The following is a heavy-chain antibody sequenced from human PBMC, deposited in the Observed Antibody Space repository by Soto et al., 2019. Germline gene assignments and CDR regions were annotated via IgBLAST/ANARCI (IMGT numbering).Heavy chain of an antibody. V-gene: IGHV4-34*01. J-gene: IGHJ4*02. CDR1: GGSVSGSF. CDR2: INHSGTN. Sequence: ETLSLTCAVYGGSVSGSFWSWIRQPPGKGLEWIGEINHSGTNSYSPSLESRVTTSIDTSKNQFSLRMSSVTAADTAIYYCARRYCSDSYCSYFDYWGRGTLVTVSS. D-gene: IGHD2-15*01. CDR3: ARRYCSDSYCSYFDY.